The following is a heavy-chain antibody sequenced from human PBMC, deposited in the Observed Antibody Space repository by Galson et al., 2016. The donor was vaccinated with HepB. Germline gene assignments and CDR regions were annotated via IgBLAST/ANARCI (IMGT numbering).Heavy chain of an antibody. Sequence: SVKVSCKASGGTLSSYTFSWVRQAPGQGLEWMGGIIPMFGPPKYAQQIQGRVTITADGSTSTVYMELSSLTSDDTAVYYCARGPFGGGWYRAPDDYWGQGTLVTVSS. CDR3: ARGPFGGGWYRAPDDY. CDR1: GGTLSSYT. J-gene: IGHJ4*02. V-gene: IGHV1-69*13. D-gene: IGHD6-19*01. CDR2: IIPMFGPP.